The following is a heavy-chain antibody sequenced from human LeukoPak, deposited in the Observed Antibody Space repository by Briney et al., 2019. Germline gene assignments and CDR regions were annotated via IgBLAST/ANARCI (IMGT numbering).Heavy chain of an antibody. J-gene: IGHJ4*02. V-gene: IGHV3-21*01. D-gene: IGHD4-17*01. Sequence: GGSLRLSCAASGFTFSSYSMNWVRQAPGKGLEWVSSISSSSSYIYYADSVKGRFTISRDNAKNPLYLQMNSLRAEDTAVYYCARALPNDYGDYFDYWGQGTLVTVSS. CDR1: GFTFSSYS. CDR2: ISSSSSYI. CDR3: ARALPNDYGDYFDY.